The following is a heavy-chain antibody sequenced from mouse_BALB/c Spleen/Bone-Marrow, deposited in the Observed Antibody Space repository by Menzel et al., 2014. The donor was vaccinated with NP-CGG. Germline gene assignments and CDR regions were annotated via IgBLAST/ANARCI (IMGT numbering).Heavy chain of an antibody. CDR2: IYPGDGDT. CDR3: ASRGDYSYAMDY. V-gene: IGHV1-80*01. CDR1: GYTFSNYW. J-gene: IGHJ4*01. D-gene: IGHD1-1*01. Sequence: QVQLKESGAELVRPGSSVKISCKASGYTFSNYWMNWMKQRPGQGLEWTGQIYPGDGDTNYIGKFTGKATLTADKSSSTAYMQLSSLTSEDSAVYFCASRGDYSYAMDYWGQGTSVTVSS.